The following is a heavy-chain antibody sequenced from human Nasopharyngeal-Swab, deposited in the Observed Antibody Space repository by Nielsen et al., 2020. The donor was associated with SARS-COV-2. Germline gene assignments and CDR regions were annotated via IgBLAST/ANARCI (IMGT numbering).Heavy chain of an antibody. D-gene: IGHD6-13*01. Sequence: ASVKVSCKASGYTFTSSDINWMRQATGQGLEWMGWMNPNSGNTGYAQKFQGRVTMTRNNAISTDYMELSSLRSEDTAVYYCAREGQQLVLDYYGMDVWGQGTTVTVSS. J-gene: IGHJ6*02. CDR2: MNPNSGNT. V-gene: IGHV1-8*01. CDR3: AREGQQLVLDYYGMDV. CDR1: GYTFTSSD.